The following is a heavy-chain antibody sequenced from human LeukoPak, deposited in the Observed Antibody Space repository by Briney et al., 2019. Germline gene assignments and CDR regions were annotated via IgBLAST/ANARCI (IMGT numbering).Heavy chain of an antibody. V-gene: IGHV4-61*02. CDR1: GGSISSGSYY. CDR3: ARDRPPGYMDV. Sequence: TSETLSLTCTVSGGSISSGSYYWSWIRQPAGKGLEWIGRIYTSGSTNYNPSLKSRVTVSVDTSKNQFSLKLSSVTAADTAVYYCARDRPPGYMDVWGKGTTVTISS. J-gene: IGHJ6*03. CDR2: IYTSGST.